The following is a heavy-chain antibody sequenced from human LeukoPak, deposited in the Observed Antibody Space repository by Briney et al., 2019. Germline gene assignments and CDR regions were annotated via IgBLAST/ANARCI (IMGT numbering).Heavy chain of an antibody. Sequence: PSETLSLTCTVSGGSVSSGSYYWSWIRQPPGKGLEWIEYVYYSGSTNYNPSLKSRVTVSVDTSKNQFSLKLSSVTAADTAVYYCARVPSGVRGIIIDYWGQGTLVTVSS. CDR2: VYYSGST. V-gene: IGHV4-61*01. D-gene: IGHD3-10*01. J-gene: IGHJ4*02. CDR1: GGSVSSGSYY. CDR3: ARVPSGVRGIIIDY.